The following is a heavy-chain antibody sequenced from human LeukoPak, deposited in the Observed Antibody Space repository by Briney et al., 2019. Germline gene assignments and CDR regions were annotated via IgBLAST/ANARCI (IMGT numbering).Heavy chain of an antibody. Sequence: GGSLRLSCAASGFTFSSYSMNWVRQAPGKGLEWVSSISGSSSYINYADSVKGRFTISRDNAQNSLLLQLNSLRAEDTAVYYCARDPYSSGWYKDAFDIWGQGTMVTVSS. V-gene: IGHV3-21*01. CDR1: GFTFSSYS. D-gene: IGHD6-19*01. CDR2: ISGSSSYI. J-gene: IGHJ3*02. CDR3: ARDPYSSGWYKDAFDI.